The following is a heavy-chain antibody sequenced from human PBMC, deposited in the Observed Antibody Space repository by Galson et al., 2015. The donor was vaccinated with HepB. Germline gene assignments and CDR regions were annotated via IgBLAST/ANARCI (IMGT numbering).Heavy chain of an antibody. CDR3: AKEGGVYYYDSRGSGY. V-gene: IGHV3-23*01. J-gene: IGHJ4*02. D-gene: IGHD3-22*01. CDR1: GFTFSSYA. CDR2: ISGSGGST. Sequence: SLRLSCAASGFTFSSYAMSWVRQTPGKGLEWVSAISGSGGSTYYADSVKGRFTISRDNSKNTLYLQMNSLRAEDTAVYYCAKEGGVYYYDSRGSGYWGQGTLVTVSS.